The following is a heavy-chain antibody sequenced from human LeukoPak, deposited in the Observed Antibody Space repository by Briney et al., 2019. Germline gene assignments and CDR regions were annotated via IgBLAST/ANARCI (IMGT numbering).Heavy chain of an antibody. V-gene: IGHV1-2*02. CDR3: ACDGNGANTAAFDI. Sequence: ASVKVSCKASGYTFTGYYMHWVRQAPGQGLEWMGWINPNSGGTNYAQKFQGRVTMTRDTSISTAYMELSRLRSDDTAVYYCACDGNGANTAAFDIWGQGTMVTVSS. J-gene: IGHJ3*02. D-gene: IGHD4/OR15-4a*01. CDR1: GYTFTGYY. CDR2: INPNSGGT.